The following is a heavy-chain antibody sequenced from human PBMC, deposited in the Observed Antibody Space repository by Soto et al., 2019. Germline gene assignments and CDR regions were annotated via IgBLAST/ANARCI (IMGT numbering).Heavy chain of an antibody. D-gene: IGHD6-19*01. CDR1: GRSISSHF. CDR3: ASATQWLAFDV. J-gene: IGHJ3*01. CDR2: IYNSGTT. V-gene: IGHV4-59*11. Sequence: PSETLSLTCTVSGRSISSHFWSWIRQPPGKGLEWIGNIYNSGTTNYNPSLESGVTVSMDTSKNQLSLKLSSVTAADTAVYYCASATQWLAFDVCGQGTMVTVSS.